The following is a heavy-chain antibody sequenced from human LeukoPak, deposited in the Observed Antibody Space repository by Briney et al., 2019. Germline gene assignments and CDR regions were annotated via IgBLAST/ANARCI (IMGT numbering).Heavy chain of an antibody. CDR3: AKGKSGYYFDY. Sequence: PGGSLRLSCAASGFTFSNYATGWVRQAPGKGLGWVSGISGSGGSTYYADSVKGRFTISRDNSKNTLYLQMNSLRAEDTAVYYCAKGKSGYYFDYWGQGTLLTVSP. CDR1: GFTFSNYA. D-gene: IGHD3-3*01. V-gene: IGHV3-23*01. J-gene: IGHJ4*02. CDR2: ISGSGGST.